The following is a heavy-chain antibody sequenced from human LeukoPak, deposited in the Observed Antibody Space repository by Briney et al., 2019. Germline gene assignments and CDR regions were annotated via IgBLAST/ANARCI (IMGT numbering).Heavy chain of an antibody. CDR3: ARDGVAWNVNWFDP. V-gene: IGHV4-39*07. Sequence: SETLSLTCTLSRESINSSRYYWGWIRHPPGKGLEWIASMYYSGSTDYNPSLKSRVTISMDTSKNQFSLKLSSVTAADTAVYYCARDGVAWNVNWFDPWGQGTLVTVSS. J-gene: IGHJ5*02. D-gene: IGHD1-1*01. CDR2: MYYSGST. CDR1: RESINSSRYY.